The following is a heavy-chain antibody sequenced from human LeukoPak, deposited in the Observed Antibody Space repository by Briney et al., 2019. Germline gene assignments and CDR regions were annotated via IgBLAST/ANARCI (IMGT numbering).Heavy chain of an antibody. CDR2: INWNGGST. V-gene: IGHV3-20*04. D-gene: IGHD2-2*01. CDR1: GFTFDDYG. CDR3: AKDMPGYCSSTSCSNP. Sequence: PGGSLRLSCAASGFTFDDYGMSWVRQAPGKGLEWVSGINWNGGSTGYADSVKGRFTISRDNSKNSLYLQMNSLRTEDTALYYCAKDMPGYCSSTSCSNPWGQGTLVTVSS. J-gene: IGHJ5*02.